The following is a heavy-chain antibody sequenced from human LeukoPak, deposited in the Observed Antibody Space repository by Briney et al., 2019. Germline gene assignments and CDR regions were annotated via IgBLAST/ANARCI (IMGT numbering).Heavy chain of an antibody. V-gene: IGHV4-59*01. Sequence: SETLSLTCTVSGGSISSYYWSWIRQPPGKGLEWIGYIYYSGSTNYNPSLKSRVTISVDTSKNQFSLKLSSVTAADTAVYYCAREGIYGLNWFDPWGQGTLVTVSS. J-gene: IGHJ5*02. CDR2: IYYSGST. CDR3: AREGIYGLNWFDP. CDR1: GGSISSYY. D-gene: IGHD4-17*01.